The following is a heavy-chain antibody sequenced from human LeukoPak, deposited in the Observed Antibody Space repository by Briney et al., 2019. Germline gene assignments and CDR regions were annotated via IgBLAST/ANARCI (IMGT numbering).Heavy chain of an antibody. CDR1: GFTFSDAW. CDR2: IKSKTDAETT. Sequence: GGSLRLSCAASGFTFSDAWMSWVRQAPGKGLEWVGRIKSKTDAETTDFAAPVKGRFTISRDESKNTVYLQMNSLKTEDTALYYCSTPNVRRDSGVLIVGSAFDTWGRGTMVTVSS. V-gene: IGHV3-15*01. D-gene: IGHD3-3*01. CDR3: STPNVRRDSGVLIVGSAFDT. J-gene: IGHJ3*02.